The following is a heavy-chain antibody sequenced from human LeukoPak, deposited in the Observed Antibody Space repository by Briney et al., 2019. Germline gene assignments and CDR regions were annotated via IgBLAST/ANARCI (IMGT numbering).Heavy chain of an antibody. D-gene: IGHD6-6*01. Sequence: SETLSLTCAVYGGSFSGYYWSWIRQPPGKGLEWIGEINHSGSTNYNPSLKSRVTISVDTSKNQFSLKLSSVTAADTAVYYCARRPRVKVAARPFDYWGQGTLVTVSS. CDR2: INHSGST. CDR1: GGSFSGYY. J-gene: IGHJ4*02. V-gene: IGHV4-34*01. CDR3: ARRPRVKVAARPFDY.